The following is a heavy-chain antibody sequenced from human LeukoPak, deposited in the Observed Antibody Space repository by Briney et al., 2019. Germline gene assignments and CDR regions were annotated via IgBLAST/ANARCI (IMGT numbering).Heavy chain of an antibody. V-gene: IGHV3-7*01. Sequence: GGSLRLLCAASGFTLSSYWMNLVPDAPRKGLEGGDNLKEDGSDETYVDSVKGRFTISRDNAKNSLYLQMNSLRAEDTAVYYCASLFCSSISCGAFDIWGQGTMVTVSS. CDR2: LKEDGSDE. CDR1: GFTLSSYW. D-gene: IGHD2-2*01. CDR3: ASLFCSSISCGAFDI. J-gene: IGHJ3*02.